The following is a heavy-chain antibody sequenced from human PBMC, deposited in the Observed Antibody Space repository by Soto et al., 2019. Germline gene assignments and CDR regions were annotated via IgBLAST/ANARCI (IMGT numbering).Heavy chain of an antibody. Sequence: GGSLRLSCAASGFTFSSYTMHWVRQAPGKGLEWVSSISSGSSLLYYADSVRGRFTISRDNAKNSLYLQMDSLRVEDTAVYYCARDDDYEPKEIDLWGQGNMV. D-gene: IGHD4-17*01. CDR2: ISSGSSLL. J-gene: IGHJ1*01. V-gene: IGHV3-21*01. CDR1: GFTFSSYT. CDR3: ARDDDYEPKEIDL.